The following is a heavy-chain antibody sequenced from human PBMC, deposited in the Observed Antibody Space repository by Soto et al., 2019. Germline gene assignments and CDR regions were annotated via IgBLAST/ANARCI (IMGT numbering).Heavy chain of an antibody. D-gene: IGHD6-13*01. CDR2: IYPGDSDT. CDR1: RYSFTSYF. V-gene: IGHV5-51*01. J-gene: IGHJ4*02. Sequence: GECVKISCKDSRYSFTSYFMGWVRPMPGKGLEWMGIIYPGDSDTRYSPSFQGQVTISADKSISTAYLQWSSLKASDTAMYYCAKDQGSYSSSWYYRLPLDYWGQGTLVTVSS. CDR3: AKDQGSYSSSWYYRLPLDY.